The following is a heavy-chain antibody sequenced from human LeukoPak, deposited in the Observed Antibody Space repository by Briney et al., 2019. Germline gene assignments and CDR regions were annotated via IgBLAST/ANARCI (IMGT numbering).Heavy chain of an antibody. J-gene: IGHJ4*02. CDR2: IKKDGSEK. Sequence: SGGSLRLSCAASGFNFGTHWMTWVRQAPGKGLECVAIIKKDGSEKYHVDSVKGRFTISRDNAKNSLYLQMNSLRAEDTAVYYCGTGWAVDFWGQGTLVTVSS. CDR3: GTGWAVDF. V-gene: IGHV3-7*01. D-gene: IGHD5-24*01. CDR1: GFNFGTHW.